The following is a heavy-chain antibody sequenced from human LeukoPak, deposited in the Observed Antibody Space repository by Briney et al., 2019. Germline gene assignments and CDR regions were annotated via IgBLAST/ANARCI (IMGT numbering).Heavy chain of an antibody. J-gene: IGHJ4*02. CDR1: GFTFNTYS. Sequence: GGSLRLSCAASGFTFNTYSMNWVRQAPGKGLEWVSSISSTSIYRYYADSVKGRFTISRDNSKNTLYLQMNSLRAEDTAVYYCAKDSLLGVWGSYRFFDYWGQGTLVTVSS. V-gene: IGHV3-21*01. CDR3: AKDSLLGVWGSYRFFDY. CDR2: ISSTSIYR. D-gene: IGHD3-16*02.